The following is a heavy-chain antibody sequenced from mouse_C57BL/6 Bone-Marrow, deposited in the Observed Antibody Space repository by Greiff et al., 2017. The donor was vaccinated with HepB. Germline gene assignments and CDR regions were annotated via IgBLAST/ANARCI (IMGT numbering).Heavy chain of an antibody. CDR1: GFTFSDFY. CDR2: SRNKANDYTT. D-gene: IGHD1-1*01. V-gene: IGHV7-1*01. J-gene: IGHJ4*01. Sequence: EVQVVESGGGLVQSGRSLRLSCATSGFTFSDFYMEWVRQAPGKGLEWIAASRNKANDYTTEYSASVKGRFIVSRDTSQSILYLQMNALRAEDTAIYYCARDANYGSAMDYWGQGTSVTVSS. CDR3: ARDANYGSAMDY.